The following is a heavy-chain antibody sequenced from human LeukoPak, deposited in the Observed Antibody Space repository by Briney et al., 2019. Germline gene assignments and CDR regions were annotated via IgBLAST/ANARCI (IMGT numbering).Heavy chain of an antibody. J-gene: IGHJ4*02. CDR1: GYSFPTYW. CDR3: ARPPSRGYSSSFEY. V-gene: IGHV5-51*01. CDR2: IYPDESNI. D-gene: IGHD2-15*01. Sequence: GESLKISCKGSGYSFPTYWIAWLRQMPGKGLEWMGIIYPDESNIRYCPSFQGQVTISADKSISTAYLQWSSLKAADTAMYYCARPPSRGYSSSFEYWGQGTLVTVSS.